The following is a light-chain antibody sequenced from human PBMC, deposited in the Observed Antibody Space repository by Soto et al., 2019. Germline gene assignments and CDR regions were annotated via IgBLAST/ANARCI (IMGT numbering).Light chain of an antibody. V-gene: IGLV2-11*01. Sequence: QSVLTQPRSVSGSPGQSVTISCTGTGSDVGAYHSVSWYQQHPGKAPKLIIYEVDKRPSGVPDRFSGSKSGNTASLTISGLQADDETDYYCCSRAGTTMWVFGGGTKVTVL. CDR2: EVD. J-gene: IGLJ3*02. CDR1: GSDVGAYHS. CDR3: CSRAGTTMWV.